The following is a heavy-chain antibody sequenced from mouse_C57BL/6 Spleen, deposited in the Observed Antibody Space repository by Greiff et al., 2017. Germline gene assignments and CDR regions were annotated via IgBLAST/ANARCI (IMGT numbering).Heavy chain of an antibody. CDR3: TRASPITTVVASFDY. Sequence: QVQLQQSGAELVRPGASVTLSCKASGYTFTDYEMHWVKQTPVHGLEWIGAIDPETGGTAYNQKFKGKAILTADKSSSTAYMELRSLTSEDSAVYYCTRASPITTVVASFDYWGQGTSVTVSS. D-gene: IGHD1-1*01. V-gene: IGHV1-15*01. J-gene: IGHJ4*01. CDR1: GYTFTDYE. CDR2: IDPETGGT.